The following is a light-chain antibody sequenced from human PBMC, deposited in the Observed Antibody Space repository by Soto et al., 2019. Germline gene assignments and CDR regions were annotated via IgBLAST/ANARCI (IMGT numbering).Light chain of an antibody. Sequence: QSALTQPPSVSGAPGQRVTISCTGSSSNIGAGSYVHWYQHLPGTAPKVLIFGDTNRRSGVPGRFSGSKSGSSASLAITGLQAEDEADYYCQSYDTILSGPMFGGGTKVTVL. J-gene: IGLJ3*02. CDR2: GDT. V-gene: IGLV1-40*01. CDR3: QSYDTILSGPM. CDR1: SSNIGAGSY.